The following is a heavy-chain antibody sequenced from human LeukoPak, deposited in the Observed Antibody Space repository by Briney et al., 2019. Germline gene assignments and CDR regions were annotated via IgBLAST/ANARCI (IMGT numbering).Heavy chain of an antibody. Sequence: ASVKVSCKAPGYTFTSYYMHWVRQAPGQGLEWMGIINPSGGSTSYAQKFQGRVTMTRDTSTSTVYMELSSLRSEDTAVYYCAREGLKEATTSDYYYYGMDVWGQGTTVTVSS. CDR3: AREGLKEATTSDYYYYGMDV. CDR1: GYTFTSYY. D-gene: IGHD1-7*01. V-gene: IGHV1-46*01. CDR2: INPSGGST. J-gene: IGHJ6*02.